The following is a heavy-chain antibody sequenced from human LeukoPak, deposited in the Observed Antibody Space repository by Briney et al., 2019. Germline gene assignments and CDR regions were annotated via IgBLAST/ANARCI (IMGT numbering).Heavy chain of an antibody. D-gene: IGHD6-13*01. J-gene: IGHJ6*02. CDR3: AKVGYSSSWNYYYYGMDV. Sequence: GGSLRLSCAASGFTFSSYAMSWVRQAPGKGLEWVSAISGSGGSTYYADSVKGRFTISRDNSRNTLYLQMSSLRPEDTAVYYCAKVGYSSSWNYYYYGMDVWGQGTTVTVSS. CDR2: ISGSGGST. CDR1: GFTFSSYA. V-gene: IGHV3-23*01.